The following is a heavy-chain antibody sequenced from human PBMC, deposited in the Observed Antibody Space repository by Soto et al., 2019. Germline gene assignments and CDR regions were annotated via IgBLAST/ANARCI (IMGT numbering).Heavy chain of an antibody. CDR2: IYYSGIT. J-gene: IGHJ5*02. CDR1: GASISSGDYY. Sequence: QVRLQESGPGLVKPSQTLSLKCTVSGASISSGDYYWSWVRQPPGKGLEWIGYIYYSGITYFNPSLKGRVAISMETSKHQFFLTLSSVTATDTAVYFCAKAVTVFGPVSRFWLDPWGQGTLVTVSS. D-gene: IGHD3-3*01. CDR3: AKAVTVFGPVSRFWLDP. V-gene: IGHV4-30-4*01.